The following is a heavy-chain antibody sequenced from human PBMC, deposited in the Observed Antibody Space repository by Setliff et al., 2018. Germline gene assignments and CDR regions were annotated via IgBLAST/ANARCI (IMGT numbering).Heavy chain of an antibody. CDR3: ARESATIGEFPLYYFDK. CDR2: FHTGGAT. V-gene: IGHV4-4*07. Sequence: KTSETLSLTCTVSGGSINNYYWSWIRQPAGKGLEWIGHFHTGGATDYNLSLKSRVTISLDSSKNQFSLRLSSVTAADAAVYFCARESATIGEFPLYYFDKWGQGIPVTVSS. CDR1: GGSINNYY. D-gene: IGHD3-10*01. J-gene: IGHJ4*02.